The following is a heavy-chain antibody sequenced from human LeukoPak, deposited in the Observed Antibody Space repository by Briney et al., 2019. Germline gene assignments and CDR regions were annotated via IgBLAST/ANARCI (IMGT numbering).Heavy chain of an antibody. V-gene: IGHV3-48*01. D-gene: IGHD6-19*01. CDR3: ASQLYSSGWYSVDY. CDR2: ISTSSTI. Sequence: GGSLRLSCAASGFTFSGCSMSWVRQAPGKGLEWVSYISTSSTIYYADSVKGRFSISRDNSKNTLYLQMNSLRAEDTAVYYCASQLYSSGWYSVDYWGQGTLVTVSS. J-gene: IGHJ4*02. CDR1: GFTFSGCS.